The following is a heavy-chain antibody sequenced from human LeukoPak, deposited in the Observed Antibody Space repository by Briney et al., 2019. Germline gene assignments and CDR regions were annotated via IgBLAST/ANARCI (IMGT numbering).Heavy chain of an antibody. CDR2: IKQDGSEK. Sequence: GGSLRLSCAASGFTFSSYWMSWVRQAPGKGLEWVANIKQDGSEKYYVDSVKGRFTISRDNAKNSLYLQMNSLRAEDTAVYYCARSLSPYYYYYMDVWGKGTTVTVSS. J-gene: IGHJ6*03. V-gene: IGHV3-7*01. CDR1: GFTFSSYW. CDR3: ARSLSPYYYYYMDV.